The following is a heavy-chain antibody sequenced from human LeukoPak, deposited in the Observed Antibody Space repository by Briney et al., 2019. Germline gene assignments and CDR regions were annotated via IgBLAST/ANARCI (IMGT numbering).Heavy chain of an antibody. J-gene: IGHJ4*02. D-gene: IGHD6-13*01. Sequence: GGSLRLSCAASGFTFSSYGMHWVRQAPGKGLEWVAFIRYDGSNKYYADSVKGRFTISRDNSKNTLYLQMNSLRAEDTAVYYCARDRNSFGITSSSWSHDAFDIWGQGDYFDYWGQGTLVIVSS. CDR2: IRYDGSNK. CDR1: GFTFSSYG. CDR3: ARDRNSFGITSSSWSHDAFDIWGQGDYFDY. V-gene: IGHV3-30*02.